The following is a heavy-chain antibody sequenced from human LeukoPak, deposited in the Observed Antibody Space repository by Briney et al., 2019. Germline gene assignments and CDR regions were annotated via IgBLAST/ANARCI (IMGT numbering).Heavy chain of an antibody. V-gene: IGHV1-18*04. D-gene: IGHD2-2*02. CDR2: ISAYNGNT. CDR3: AREDLCTSGSCYKPFDI. Sequence: ASVKVSCKASGYTFTSYYMHWVRQAPGQGLEWMGWISAYNGNTKYAQKLQGRVTMTTDTSTSTAHMELRSLRSDDTAVYYCAREDLCTSGSCYKPFDIWGQGTMVTVSS. CDR1: GYTFTSYY. J-gene: IGHJ3*02.